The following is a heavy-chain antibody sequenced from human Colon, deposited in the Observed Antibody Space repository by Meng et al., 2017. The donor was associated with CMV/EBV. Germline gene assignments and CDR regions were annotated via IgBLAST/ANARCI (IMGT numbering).Heavy chain of an antibody. D-gene: IGHD3-3*01. CDR1: GFTLSDFA. V-gene: IGHV3-30*02. CDR3: AADFWIGAGY. J-gene: IGHJ4*02. Sequence: GESLKISCEASGFTLSDFAMHWVRQTPGKGLEWVAFIHRDASGPFYADSVKGRFTISRDNSRNTLSPQMNSLTLEDTAVYYCAADFWIGAGYWGQGALVTVSS. CDR2: IHRDASGP.